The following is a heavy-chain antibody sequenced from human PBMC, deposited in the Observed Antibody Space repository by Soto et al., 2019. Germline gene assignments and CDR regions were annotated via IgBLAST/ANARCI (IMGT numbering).Heavy chain of an antibody. J-gene: IGHJ4*02. CDR3: ARYYYDSGGYYFDY. CDR1: GGSISSSNW. D-gene: IGHD3-22*01. V-gene: IGHV4-4*02. CDR2: IYHSGST. Sequence: QVQLQESGPGLVKPSGTLSLTCAVSGGSISSSNWWSWVRQPPGKGLGWIGEIYHSGSTNYNPSLKSRVTISVDKSNNQFSLRLSSVTAADTAVYYCARYYYDSGGYYFDYWGQGTLVTVSS.